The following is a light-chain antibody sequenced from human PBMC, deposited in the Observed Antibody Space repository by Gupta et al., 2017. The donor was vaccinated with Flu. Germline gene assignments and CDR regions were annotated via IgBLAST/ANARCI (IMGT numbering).Light chain of an antibody. CDR1: QNIGSD. CDR3: QQTDSTPELT. V-gene: IGKV1-39*01. Sequence: DIHMTQSPSSLSASVGDRVTITCRASQNIGSDVNWYQVKPGKAPNLLIYDAPTLHSGVPTRFSGSGSGTDFTLTINSLQPEDFATYYCQQTDSTPELTFGGGTKVDI. CDR2: DAP. J-gene: IGKJ4*01.